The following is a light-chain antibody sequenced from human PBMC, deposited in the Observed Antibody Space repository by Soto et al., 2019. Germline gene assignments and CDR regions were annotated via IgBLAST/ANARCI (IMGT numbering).Light chain of an antibody. V-gene: IGKV1-13*02. Sequence: ALLLTQSPSSLSASVGDRVTITCRASQGIDSSFAWYQQKPGKAPKLLIYAASSLQSGVPSRFSGSGSGTDFTLTISSLQPEDVATYYCQKYYTYSTFGQGTKVDIK. CDR1: QGIDSS. CDR2: AAS. CDR3: QKYYTYST. J-gene: IGKJ1*01.